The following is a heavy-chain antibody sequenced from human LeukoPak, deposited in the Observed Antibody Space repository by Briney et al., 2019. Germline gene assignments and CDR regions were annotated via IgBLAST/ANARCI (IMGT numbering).Heavy chain of an antibody. J-gene: IGHJ4*02. V-gene: IGHV4-39*01. CDR3: ARRQRYPYYFNS. Sequence: PSETLSLTCTVSNASIATSRYYWGWIRQPPGKGLEWIGNIYYSGTTNYNPSLKGRVAFFLDTSKNQFSLKLTSVTAADTAVYYCARRQRYPYYFNSWGQGTLVTVSS. CDR1: NASIATSRYY. CDR2: IYYSGTT. D-gene: IGHD2-2*01.